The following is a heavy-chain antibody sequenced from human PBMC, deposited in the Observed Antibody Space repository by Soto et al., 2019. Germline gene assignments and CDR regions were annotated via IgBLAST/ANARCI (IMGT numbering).Heavy chain of an antibody. D-gene: IGHD2-15*01. V-gene: IGHV1-3*01. J-gene: IGHJ5*02. CDR1: GYTFTRYT. CDR3: ARGIATGQLDP. Sequence: ASVKVSCKASGYTFTRYTMNWVRQAPGQRLEWMGWINPDNGNTKSSQKFRDRVIITRDTSASTAYMDLSSLRSEDTAVYYCARGIATGQLDPWGQGTLVTVSS. CDR2: INPDNGNT.